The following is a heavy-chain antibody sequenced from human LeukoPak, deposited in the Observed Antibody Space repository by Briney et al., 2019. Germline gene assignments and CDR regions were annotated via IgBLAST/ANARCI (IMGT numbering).Heavy chain of an antibody. J-gene: IGHJ4*02. D-gene: IGHD4-23*01. V-gene: IGHV5-51*01. Sequence: GESLKISCKGSGYRFTNYWIGWVRQMPGKGLEWMGIIYPGDSDIRYSPSFQGQITISAGKTISTAYLKWSSLRASDTAMYYCARTPYGGAIDYWGQGTLVTVSS. CDR1: GYRFTNYW. CDR3: ARTPYGGAIDY. CDR2: IYPGDSDI.